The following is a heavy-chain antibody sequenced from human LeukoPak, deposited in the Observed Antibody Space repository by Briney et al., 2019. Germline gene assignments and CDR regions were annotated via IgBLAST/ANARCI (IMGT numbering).Heavy chain of an antibody. Sequence: PGGSLRLSCAASGFTFTSNWMTWVRQAPGKGLEWVANINSDGSGQYYVDSVKGRFTISRDNSKNTLYLQMNSLRAEDTAVYYCAKDIVVVPAARDAFDIWGQGTMVTVSS. D-gene: IGHD2-2*01. CDR3: AKDIVVVPAARDAFDI. V-gene: IGHV3-7*05. J-gene: IGHJ3*02. CDR2: INSDGSGQ. CDR1: GFTFTSNW.